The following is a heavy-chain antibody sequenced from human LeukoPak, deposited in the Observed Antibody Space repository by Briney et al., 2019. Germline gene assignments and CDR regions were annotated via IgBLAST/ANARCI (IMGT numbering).Heavy chain of an antibody. D-gene: IGHD6-13*01. J-gene: IGHJ4*02. CDR3: AKVSAAGFDY. CDR1: GFTFSSYA. CDR2: ISGSGGST. Sequence: GGSLRLSCAASGFTFSSYAMSWVRQAPGKGLEWVSAISGSGGSTYYADSVKGRFTISRDNSRNTLYLQMNSLSAEDTAVYYCAKVSAAGFDYWGQGTLVTVSS. V-gene: IGHV3-23*01.